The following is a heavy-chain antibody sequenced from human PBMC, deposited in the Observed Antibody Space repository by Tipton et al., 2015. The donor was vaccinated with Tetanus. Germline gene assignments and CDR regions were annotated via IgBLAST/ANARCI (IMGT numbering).Heavy chain of an antibody. CDR2: IYYSGST. CDR1: GGSISSGGYY. Sequence: LRLSCTVSGGSISSGGYYWSWIRQPPGKGLEWIGYIYYSGSTNYNPSLKSRVTISVDTSKNQFSLKLSSVTAADTAVYYCARGGVEMATRSTLNLDYWGQGTLVTVSS. CDR3: ARGGVEMATRSTLNLDY. J-gene: IGHJ4*02. D-gene: IGHD5-24*01. V-gene: IGHV4-61*08.